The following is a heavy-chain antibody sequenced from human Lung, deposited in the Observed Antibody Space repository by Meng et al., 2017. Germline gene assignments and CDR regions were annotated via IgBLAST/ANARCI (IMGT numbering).Heavy chain of an antibody. J-gene: IGHJ2*01. Sequence: QGQLRDGGEGLLRASETPSLTCVAYGGSFNGYTWSWIRQPPVKGLEWIGEINNSGSTNYNPSLKSRVTISVDTSKNQFSLKLSSVTAADTAVYYCARPKQANWYFDLWGRGTLVTVSS. CDR2: INNSGST. V-gene: IGHV4-34*01. CDR3: ARPKQANWYFDL. CDR1: GGSFNGYT. D-gene: IGHD1/OR15-1a*01.